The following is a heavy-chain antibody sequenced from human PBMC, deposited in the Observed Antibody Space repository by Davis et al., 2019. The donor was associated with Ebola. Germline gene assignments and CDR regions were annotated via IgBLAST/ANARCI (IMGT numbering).Heavy chain of an antibody. CDR2: IIPILGIA. D-gene: IGHD3-10*01. Sequence: AASVKVSCKASGGTFSSYTISWVRQAPGQGLEWMGRIIPILGIANYAQKFQGRVTMTRNTSISTAYMELSSLRSEDTAVYYCARGVLLWFGELYWFDPWGQGTLVTVSS. CDR3: ARGVLLWFGELYWFDP. V-gene: IGHV1-69*02. CDR1: GGTFSSYT. J-gene: IGHJ5*02.